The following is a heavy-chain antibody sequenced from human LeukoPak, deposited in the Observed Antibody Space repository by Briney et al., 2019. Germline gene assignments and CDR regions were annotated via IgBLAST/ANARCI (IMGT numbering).Heavy chain of an antibody. CDR2: ISAHNGNT. J-gene: IGHJ4*02. V-gene: IGHV1-18*01. CDR1: GYTFTNYG. CDR3: ARGLYYDTNGYPALQY. Sequence: ASVKVSCKPSGYTFTNYGFTWVRQAPGQGLEWMGWISAHNGNTNYARKVQDRITMTTDTSTSTAYMELRSLGSDDTAVYRCARGLYYDTNGYPALQYWGQGTLVTVSS. D-gene: IGHD3-22*01.